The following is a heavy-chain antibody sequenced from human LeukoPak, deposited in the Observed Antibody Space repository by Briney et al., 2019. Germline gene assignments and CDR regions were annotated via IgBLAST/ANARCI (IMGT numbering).Heavy chain of an antibody. CDR1: GGSISSGGYS. V-gene: IGHV4-30-2*01. Sequence: PSETLSLTCAVSGGSISSGGYSWSWIRQPPGKGLEWIGYIYHSGSTYYNPSLKSRVTISVDRTKNQFSLKLSSVTAADTAVYYCARGRSPDEDASDIWGQGTMVTVSS. J-gene: IGHJ3*02. CDR2: IYHSGST. CDR3: ARGRSPDEDASDI.